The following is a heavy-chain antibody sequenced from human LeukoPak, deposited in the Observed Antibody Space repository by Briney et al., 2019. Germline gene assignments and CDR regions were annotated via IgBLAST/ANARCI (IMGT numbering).Heavy chain of an antibody. CDR3: ARVRIGGGYFFDY. Sequence: SETLSLTCTVSGGSISSGDYYWSWIRQPPGKGLEWIGYIYYSGSTYYNPSLKSRVTISVDTSKNQFSLKLSSVTAADTAVYYCARVRIGGGYFFDYWGQGTLVTVSS. J-gene: IGHJ4*02. D-gene: IGHD3-9*01. CDR2: IYYSGST. V-gene: IGHV4-30-4*01. CDR1: GGSISSGDYY.